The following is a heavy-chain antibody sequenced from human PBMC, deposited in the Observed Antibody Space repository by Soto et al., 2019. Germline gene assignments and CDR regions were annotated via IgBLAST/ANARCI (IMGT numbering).Heavy chain of an antibody. CDR3: TTGTDTLGSGSYFERYYYYGMDV. CDR1: GFTFSNAW. Sequence: GGSLRLSCAASGFTFSNAWMNWVRQAPGKGLEWVGRIKSKTDGGTTDYAAPVKGRFTISRDDSKNTLYLQMNSLKTEDTAVYYCTTGTDTLGSGSYFERYYYYGMDVWGQGTTVTVSS. D-gene: IGHD3-10*01. CDR2: IKSKTDGGTT. J-gene: IGHJ6*02. V-gene: IGHV3-15*07.